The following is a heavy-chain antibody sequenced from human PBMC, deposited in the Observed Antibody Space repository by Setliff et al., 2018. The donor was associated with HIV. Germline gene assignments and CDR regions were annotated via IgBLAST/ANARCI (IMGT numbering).Heavy chain of an antibody. J-gene: IGHJ5*02. V-gene: IGHV4-39*01. CDR1: GVSINRTDHY. Sequence: PSETLSLTCSVSGVSINRTDHYWGWIRQYPGKRLEWIGSVSQSGSTYYNPSLKRRITISVDRSKNLFSLKLISVTAADQGVYYCARVPVAGANWFDPWGLGTLVTVSS. D-gene: IGHD2-21*01. CDR2: VSQSGST. CDR3: ARVPVAGANWFDP.